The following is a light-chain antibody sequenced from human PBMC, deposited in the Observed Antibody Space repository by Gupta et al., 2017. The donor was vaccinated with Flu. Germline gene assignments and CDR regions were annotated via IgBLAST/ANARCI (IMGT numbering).Light chain of an antibody. J-gene: IGKJ4*01. Sequence: DIQMTQSPSNLSASVGDRVTMTCRAAQTINNLLAWYQQKPGRAPSLLLYQVSTLDSGVPSRFSGFGSGTEFTLTISSLQPDDFAIYYCQQDQTFPLTFGGGTKVEIK. CDR1: QTINNL. V-gene: IGKV1-5*03. CDR2: QVS. CDR3: QQDQTFPLT.